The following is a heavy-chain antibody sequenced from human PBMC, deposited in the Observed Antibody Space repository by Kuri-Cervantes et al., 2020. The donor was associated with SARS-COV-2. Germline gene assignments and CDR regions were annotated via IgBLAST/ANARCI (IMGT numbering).Heavy chain of an antibody. V-gene: IGHV4-59*01. Sequence: SETLSLTCTVSGGSISSYYWSWIRQPPGKGLECIGYIYNSGSTNYNPSLKSRVTISVDTSRNQFSLKLSSVTAADTAVYHCARVSGSGSNWAWYFDLWGRGTLVTVSS. J-gene: IGHJ2*01. D-gene: IGHD1-26*01. CDR2: IYNSGST. CDR3: ARVSGSGSNWAWYFDL. CDR1: GGSISSYY.